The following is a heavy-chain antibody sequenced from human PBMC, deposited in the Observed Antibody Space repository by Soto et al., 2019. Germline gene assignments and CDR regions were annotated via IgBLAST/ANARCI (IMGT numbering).Heavy chain of an antibody. CDR1: GFTFSSYG. CDR3: ARDGVSLFRIPSELDY. J-gene: IGHJ4*02. CDR2: IWYDGSNK. D-gene: IGHD3-16*02. Sequence: QVQLVESGGGVVQPGRSLRLSCVGSGFTFSSYGLYWVRQAPGKGLEWVAVIWYDGSNKYYADSVRGRFTISRDNSKNTVYLEMNSLRVEDTAMYYCARDGVSLFRIPSELDYWCQVTLVTVSA. V-gene: IGHV3-33*01.